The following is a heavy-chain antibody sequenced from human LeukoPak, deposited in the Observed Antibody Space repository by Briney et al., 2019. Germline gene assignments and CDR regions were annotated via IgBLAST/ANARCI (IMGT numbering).Heavy chain of an antibody. CDR3: ARRYYDILTGHHDAFDI. CDR1: GFTFSSYW. D-gene: IGHD3-9*01. Sequence: GGSLRLSCAASGFTFSSYWVSWVRQAPGKGLEWVANIKQDGSEKYYVDSVKGRFTISRDNAKNSLYLQMNSLRAEDTAVYYCARRYYDILTGHHDAFDIWGQGTMVTVSS. V-gene: IGHV3-7*01. CDR2: IKQDGSEK. J-gene: IGHJ3*02.